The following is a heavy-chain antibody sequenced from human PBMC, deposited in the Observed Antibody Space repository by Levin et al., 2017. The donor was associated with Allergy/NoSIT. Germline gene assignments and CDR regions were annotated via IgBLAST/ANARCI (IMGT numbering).Heavy chain of an antibody. V-gene: IGHV3-30-3*01. J-gene: IGHJ6*02. CDR3: ARWGEEQWLVRPINKYGMDV. D-gene: IGHD6-19*01. CDR1: GFTFSSYA. Sequence: LSLTCAASGFTFSSYAMHWVRQAPGKGLEWVAVISYDGSNKYYADSVKGRFTISRDNSKNTLYLQMNSLRAEDTAVYYCARWGEEQWLVRPINKYGMDVWGQGTTVTVSS. CDR2: ISYDGSNK.